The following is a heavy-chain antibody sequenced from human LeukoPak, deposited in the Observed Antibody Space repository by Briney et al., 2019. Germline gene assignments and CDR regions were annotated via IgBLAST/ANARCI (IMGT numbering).Heavy chain of an antibody. D-gene: IGHD3-22*01. CDR3: VRLRRNSDTSGYYYYYDF. CDR1: GYTFSIYS. V-gene: IGHV3-21*01. Sequence: GGSLRLSCLASGYTFSIYSINWVRQAPGKGLEWVSSISVRSNYIYYADSVRGRFRISRDDARDSLYLQMNSLRAEDTAVYYCVRLRRNSDTSGYYYYYDFWGQGTLVTVSS. J-gene: IGHJ4*02. CDR2: ISVRSNYI.